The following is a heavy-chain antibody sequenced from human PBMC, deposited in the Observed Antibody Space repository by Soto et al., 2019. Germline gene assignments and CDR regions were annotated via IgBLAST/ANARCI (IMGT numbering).Heavy chain of an antibody. CDR1: GYTFTSYY. CDR3: ARVTEGPYYFDY. V-gene: IGHV1-46*01. CDR2: INPSGGST. J-gene: IGHJ4*02. Sequence: GASVKVSCKASGYTFTSYYMHWVRQAPGQGLEWMGIINPSGGSTSYAQKFQGRVTMTRDTSTSTVYMELSSLRPEDTAVYYCARVTEGPYYFDYWGQGTLVTVSS.